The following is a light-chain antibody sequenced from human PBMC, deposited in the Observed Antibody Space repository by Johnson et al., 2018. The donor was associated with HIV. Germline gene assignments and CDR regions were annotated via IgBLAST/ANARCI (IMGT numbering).Light chain of an antibody. CDR2: ENN. Sequence: QSVLTQPPSMSAAPGQKVTISCSASSSNIGSNSVSWYQQLPGTAPKLLIYENNKRPSGIPDRFSGSKSGTSATLGITGLQTGDEADYYCGTWDSSLSTGYVFGTGTKVTVL. J-gene: IGLJ1*01. CDR3: GTWDSSLSTGYV. CDR1: SSNIGSNS. V-gene: IGLV1-51*02.